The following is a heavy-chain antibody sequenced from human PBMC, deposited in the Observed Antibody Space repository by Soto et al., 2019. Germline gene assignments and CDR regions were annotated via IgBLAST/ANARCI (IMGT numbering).Heavy chain of an antibody. CDR2: VYYSGRT. CDR1: GGSDTSVNDY. D-gene: IGHD6-19*01. J-gene: IGHJ5*02. V-gene: IGHV4-61*01. CDR3: ARAEYSSLSVDWFDP. Sequence: SATLSLTRTVSGGSDTSVNDYWHWIRQPPGKGLEWIGYVYYSGRTNFNPSLKSRVTISIDTSKNQFSLKLSSVTAADTAVYYCARAEYSSLSVDWFDPWCQGTLVT.